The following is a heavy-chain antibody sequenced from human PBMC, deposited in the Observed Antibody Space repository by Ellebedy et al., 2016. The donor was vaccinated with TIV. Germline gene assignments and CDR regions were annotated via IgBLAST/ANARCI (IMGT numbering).Heavy chain of an antibody. CDR3: ARGGASSKYFDY. CDR1: GDSISSYY. V-gene: IGHV4-59*01. J-gene: IGHJ4*02. CDR2: IYYSGST. Sequence: MPSETLSLTCTVSGDSISSYYWSRIRQPPGKGLEWIGFIYYSGSTNYNPALKSRVTISVDTSKNQFSLELRAVTAADTAVYYCARGGASSKYFDYWGQGTLVTVSS.